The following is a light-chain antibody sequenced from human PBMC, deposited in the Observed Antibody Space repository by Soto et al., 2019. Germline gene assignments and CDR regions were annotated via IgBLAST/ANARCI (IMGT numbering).Light chain of an antibody. CDR2: DAS. CDR1: QSVSSY. CDR3: QQRSNWPPYT. Sequence: EIVLTQSPATLSLSPGERATLSCRASQSVSSYLSWYQQTPGQAPRLLIYDASNRATGIPARFSGSGSGTDFPLTISSLEPEDFAVYYCQQRSNWPPYTFGQGTKLEIK. V-gene: IGKV3-11*01. J-gene: IGKJ2*01.